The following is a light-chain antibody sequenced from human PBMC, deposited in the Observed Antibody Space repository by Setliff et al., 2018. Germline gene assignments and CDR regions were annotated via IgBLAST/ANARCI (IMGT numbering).Light chain of an antibody. J-gene: IGLJ2*01. CDR3: YSYAGGDTYAI. Sequence: QSVLTQPASVSGSPGQSITISCTGTSSDVGGYNYVSWYQQHPGKAPKLMIYDVTKWPSGVSNRFSGSKSVNTASLTISGLQAEDEGDYYCYSYAGGDTYAIFGGGTKVTVL. CDR2: DVT. V-gene: IGLV2-23*02. CDR1: SSDVGGYNY.